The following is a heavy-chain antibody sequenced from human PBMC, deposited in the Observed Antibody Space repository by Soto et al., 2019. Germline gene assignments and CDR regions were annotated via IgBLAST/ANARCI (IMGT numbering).Heavy chain of an antibody. D-gene: IGHD2-15*01. J-gene: IGHJ6*03. CDR2: IKQDGSEK. V-gene: IGHV3-7*01. CDR3: ARDPVGFGFAGYYYYMDV. Sequence: EVQLVESGGGLVQPGGSLRLSCAASGFTFSSYWMSWVRQAPGKGLEWVANIKQDGSEKYYVDSVKGRFTISRDNAKNSLYLQMNSLRAEDTAVYYCARDPVGFGFAGYYYYMDVWGKGTTVTVSS. CDR1: GFTFSSYW.